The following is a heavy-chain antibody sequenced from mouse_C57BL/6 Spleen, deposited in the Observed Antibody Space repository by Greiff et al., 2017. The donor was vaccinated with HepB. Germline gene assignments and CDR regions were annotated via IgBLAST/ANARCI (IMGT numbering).Heavy chain of an antibody. CDR1: GYTFTSYW. Sequence: QVQLQQPGAELVKPGASVKMSCKASGYTFTSYWITWVKQRPGQGLEWIGDIYPGSGSTNYNEKFKSKATLTVDTSSSTAYMQLSSLTSEDSAVYYCARSLFSTMVRGYFDYWGQGTTLTVSP. CDR2: IYPGSGST. J-gene: IGHJ2*01. D-gene: IGHD2-2*01. V-gene: IGHV1-55*01. CDR3: ARSLFSTMVRGYFDY.